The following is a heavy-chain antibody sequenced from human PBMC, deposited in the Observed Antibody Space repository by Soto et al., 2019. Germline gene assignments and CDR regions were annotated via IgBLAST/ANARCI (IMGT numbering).Heavy chain of an antibody. V-gene: IGHV1-3*01. CDR3: ARDQIGSSWYDVNGMDV. Sequence: ASVKVSCKASGYTFTSYAMHRVRQAPGQRLEWMGWINAGNGNTKYSQKFQGRVTITRDTSASTAYMELSSLRSEDTAVYYCARDQIGSSWYDVNGMDVWGQGTTVTVSS. D-gene: IGHD6-13*01. CDR2: INAGNGNT. J-gene: IGHJ6*02. CDR1: GYTFTSYA.